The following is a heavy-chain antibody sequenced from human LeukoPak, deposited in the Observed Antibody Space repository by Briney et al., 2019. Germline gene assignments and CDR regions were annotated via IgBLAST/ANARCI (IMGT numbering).Heavy chain of an antibody. V-gene: IGHV4-30-2*01. CDR1: GGSISSGGYY. CDR2: IYHSGST. CDR3: ARDSIVGAIGRAFDI. D-gene: IGHD1-26*01. Sequence: PSETLSLTCTVSGGSISSGGYYWSWIRQPPGKGLEWIGYIYHSGSTYYNPSLKSRVTISVDRSKNQFSLKLSSVTAADTAVYYCARDSIVGAIGRAFDIWGQGTMVTVSS. J-gene: IGHJ3*02.